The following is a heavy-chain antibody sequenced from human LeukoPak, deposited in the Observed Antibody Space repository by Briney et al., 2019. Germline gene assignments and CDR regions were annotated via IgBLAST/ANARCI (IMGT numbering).Heavy chain of an antibody. CDR2: ISSSSSYI. D-gene: IGHD2-2*01. CDR3: ARGAGYCSSTSCPRGDY. CDR1: GFTFSSYS. V-gene: IGHV3-21*01. Sequence: PGGSLRLSCAASGFTFSSYSMNWVRLAPGKGLEWVSSISSSSSYIYYADSVKGRFTISRDNAKNSLYLQMNSLRAEDTAVYYCARGAGYCSSTSCPRGDYWGQGTLVTVSS. J-gene: IGHJ4*02.